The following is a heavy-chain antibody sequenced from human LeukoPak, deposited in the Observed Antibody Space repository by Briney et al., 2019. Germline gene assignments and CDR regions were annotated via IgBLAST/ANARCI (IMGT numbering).Heavy chain of an antibody. D-gene: IGHD2-15*01. CDR3: ARFPTKNCSGGSCYPNLGYYYYGMDV. Sequence: SDPPSLTPNGSKGAFKGYYWSWIRQPPGKGLEWIGEINHSGSTNYNPSLKSRVTISVDTSKNQFSLKLSSVTAADTAVYYCARFPTKNCSGGSCYPNLGYYYYGMDVWGKGTTVTVSS. CDR1: KGAFKGYY. CDR2: INHSGST. V-gene: IGHV4-34*01. J-gene: IGHJ6*04.